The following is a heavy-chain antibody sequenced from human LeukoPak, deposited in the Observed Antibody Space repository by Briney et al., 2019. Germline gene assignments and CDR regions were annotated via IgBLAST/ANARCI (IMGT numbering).Heavy chain of an antibody. V-gene: IGHV3-15*01. CDR2: IKSKTDGGTT. CDR3: TTCPPYCSGGSCYFWAFDY. Sequence: GGSLRLSCAASGFTFSNAWMSWVRQAPGKGLEWVGRIKSKTDGGTTDYAAPVKGRFTISRDDSKNTLYLQMNSLKTEDTAVYYCTTCPPYCSGGSCYFWAFDYWGQGTLVTVSS. J-gene: IGHJ4*02. CDR1: GFTFSNAW. D-gene: IGHD2-15*01.